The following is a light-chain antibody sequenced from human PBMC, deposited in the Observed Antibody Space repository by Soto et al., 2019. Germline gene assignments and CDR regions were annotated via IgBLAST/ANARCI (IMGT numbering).Light chain of an antibody. V-gene: IGKV1-39*01. CDR3: QQSYSTPRT. Sequence: DIQMTQSPSSLSSSVGDRVTITCRASQSISNCLYWYQQKPGKAPTLLMFAASSLQSGVPSRFSGGGSGTDFTLTISSLQPEDFATYYCQQSYSTPRTFGQGTKVEIK. CDR1: QSISNC. CDR2: AAS. J-gene: IGKJ1*01.